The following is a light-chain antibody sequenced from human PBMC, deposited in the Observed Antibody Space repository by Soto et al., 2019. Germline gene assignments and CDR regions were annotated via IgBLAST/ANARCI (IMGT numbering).Light chain of an antibody. CDR1: SSDVGGYNY. V-gene: IGLV2-14*01. Sequence: QSALTQPASVSGSPGQSITISCTGTSSDVGGYNYVSWYQQHPGKDPKLMIYEVSNRPSGVSNRFSGSMSGNTASLAISGLRAEDEADYYCTSYTSRSLWVFGGGSKLTVL. CDR3: TSYTSRSLWV. J-gene: IGLJ3*02. CDR2: EVS.